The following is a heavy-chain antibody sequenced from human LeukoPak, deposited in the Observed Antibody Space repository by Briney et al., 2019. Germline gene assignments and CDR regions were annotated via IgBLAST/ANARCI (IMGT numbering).Heavy chain of an antibody. CDR2: INPSGGST. D-gene: IGHD5-18*01. Sequence: ASVKVSCKASGYTFTSYYIHWVRQAPGQGLEWMGIINPSGGSTSYAQKFQGRVTMTRDTSTSTVYMDLSSLRSEDTAAYYCARSSSRTAYDYWGQGTLVTVSS. J-gene: IGHJ4*02. V-gene: IGHV1-46*01. CDR3: ARSSSRTAYDY. CDR1: GYTFTSYY.